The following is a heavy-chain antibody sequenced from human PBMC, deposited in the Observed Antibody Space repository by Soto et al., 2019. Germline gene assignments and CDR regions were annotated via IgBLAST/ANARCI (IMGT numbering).Heavy chain of an antibody. J-gene: IGHJ4*02. CDR3: GRSGHQIWSGYEL. D-gene: IGHD3-3*01. CDR2: ITASGDGT. V-gene: IGHV3-23*01. Sequence: DVQLLESGGGLVQPGGSLRLACAGSGFTFSNYAMSWVRQAPAKGLEWVSAITASGDGTYFADSVKGRFTVSRDNSKNTLFLQMNSLRDEDTALYYCGRSGHQIWSGYELWGQGTLVTVSS. CDR1: GFTFSNYA.